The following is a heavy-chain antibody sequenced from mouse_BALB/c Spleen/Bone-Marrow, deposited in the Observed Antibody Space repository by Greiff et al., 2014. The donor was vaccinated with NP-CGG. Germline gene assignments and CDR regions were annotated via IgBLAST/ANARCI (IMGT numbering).Heavy chain of an antibody. CDR1: GFTFKDSY. Sequence: EVQLQQSGAELVKPGASVKLSCTASGFTFKDSYMHWVKQRPEQGLEWIGRIDPANGNTKYDPKFQGKATITADTSSNTVYLQLLNLTAEDTSVCSCACYYYGSNGFDYWGQGTLVTVSA. CDR3: ACYYYGSNGFDY. CDR2: IDPANGNT. D-gene: IGHD1-1*01. V-gene: IGHV14-3*02. J-gene: IGHJ3*01.